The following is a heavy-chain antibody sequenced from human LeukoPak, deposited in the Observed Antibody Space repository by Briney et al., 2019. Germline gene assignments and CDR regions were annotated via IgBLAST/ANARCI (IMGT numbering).Heavy chain of an antibody. CDR3: ARDRGSGYYFDAFDI. Sequence: ASVKVSCKASGYTFTSYYMHWARQAPGQGLEWMGIINPSGGRTSYAQKFQGRVTMTRDMSTSTVYMELSSLRSEDTGVYYCARDRGSGYYFDAFDIWGQGTMVTVSS. J-gene: IGHJ3*02. CDR1: GYTFTSYY. D-gene: IGHD3-22*01. V-gene: IGHV1-46*01. CDR2: INPSGGRT.